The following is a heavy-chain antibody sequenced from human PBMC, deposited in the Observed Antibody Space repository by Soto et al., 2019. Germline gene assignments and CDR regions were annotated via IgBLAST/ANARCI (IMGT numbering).Heavy chain of an antibody. CDR3: ARSGYSYGPNID. J-gene: IGHJ4*02. CDR1: RGSFSASG. D-gene: IGHD5-18*01. V-gene: IGHV1-69*01. CDR2: FIPISGTA. Sequence: QVQLVQSGAEVQKPGSSVKVSCRAARGSFSASGFSWVRQAPGQGLEWVGGFIPISGTANYAPKFQDRVTMTADESTSTVYMALSSLKSEDTAMYYCARSGYSYGPNIDWGQGTLVTVSS.